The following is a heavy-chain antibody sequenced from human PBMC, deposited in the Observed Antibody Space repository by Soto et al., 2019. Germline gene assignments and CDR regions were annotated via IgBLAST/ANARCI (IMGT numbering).Heavy chain of an antibody. CDR3: ARLVLAVGPTTGGSGDGMDV. D-gene: IGHD1-26*01. J-gene: IGHJ6*02. Sequence: SETLSLTCTVSGGSISRSSDYWGWIRQPPGKGLEWIGSIYYSGSTYYNPSLKSRVTMSVDTSKNQFSLKLSSVTAADTAVYYCARLVLAVGPTTGGSGDGMDVWGQGTTVTVSS. CDR1: GGSISRSSDY. CDR2: IYYSGST. V-gene: IGHV4-39*01.